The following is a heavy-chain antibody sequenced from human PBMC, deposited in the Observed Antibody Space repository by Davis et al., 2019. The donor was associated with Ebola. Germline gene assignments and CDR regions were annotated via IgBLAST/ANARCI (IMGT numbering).Heavy chain of an antibody. V-gene: IGHV4-34*01. CDR2: VSRSGDT. CDR3: ARTALTSISDSGLGYNYFDP. D-gene: IGHD4-17*01. CDR1: GGSISSYY. J-gene: IGHJ5*02. Sequence: MPSETLSLTCTVSGGSISSYYWSWIRQPPGKGLEWIGEVSRSGDTNYNPSVEGRVTILLDAPKNQFSLSLKSVTAADTAVYYCARTALTSISDSGLGYNYFDPWGQGTLVTVSS.